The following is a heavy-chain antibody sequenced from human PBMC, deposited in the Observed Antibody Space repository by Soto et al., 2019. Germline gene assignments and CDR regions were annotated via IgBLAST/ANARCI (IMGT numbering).Heavy chain of an antibody. J-gene: IGHJ4*02. Sequence: SETLSLTCAVYGGSFSGYYWSWIRQPPGKGLEWIGEINHSGSTNYNPSLKSRVTISVDASKNQFSLKLSSVTAADTAVYYCARKRQLGYCSGGSCYSGLYASYFDYWGQGTLVTVSS. CDR3: ARKRQLGYCSGGSCYSGLYASYFDY. V-gene: IGHV4-34*01. CDR1: GGSFSGYY. D-gene: IGHD2-15*01. CDR2: INHSGST.